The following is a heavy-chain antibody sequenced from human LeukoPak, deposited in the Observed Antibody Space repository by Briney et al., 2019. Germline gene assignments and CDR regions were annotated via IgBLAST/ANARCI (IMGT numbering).Heavy chain of an antibody. CDR3: AKEHGEFDL. V-gene: IGHV3-23*01. J-gene: IGHJ2*01. D-gene: IGHD7-27*01. Sequence: GGSLRLSCAASGFTFSSYAMHWVRQAPGKGLEWVSGISGRGASKYYADSVKGRFTISRDNSKNTLYLQMNSLKAEDTAVYYCAKEHGEFDLWGRGTLVTVSS. CDR1: GFTFSSYA. CDR2: ISGRGASK.